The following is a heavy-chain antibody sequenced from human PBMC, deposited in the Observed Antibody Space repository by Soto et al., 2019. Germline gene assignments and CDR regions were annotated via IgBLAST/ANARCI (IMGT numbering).Heavy chain of an antibody. CDR3: AKDKWEVSYYFDY. CDR1: GFTFADYA. CDR2: ISWNTGSI. V-gene: IGHV3-9*01. Sequence: EVQLVESGGGLVQPGRSLRLSCAASGFTFADYAMHWVRQAPGKGLEWVSGISWNTGSIGYADSVKGRFTISRDNAKNSLYLQMNSLGAEDTALYYCAKDKWEVSYYFDYWGQGTLVTVSS. D-gene: IGHD3-16*02. J-gene: IGHJ4*02.